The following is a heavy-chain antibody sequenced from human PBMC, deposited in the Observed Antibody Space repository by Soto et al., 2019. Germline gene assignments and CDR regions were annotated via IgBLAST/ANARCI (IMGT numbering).Heavy chain of an antibody. CDR1: GFTFSSYA. CDR2: ISYDGSNK. CDR3: ARDGRYDGYGDYGLRGVDYYGMDV. J-gene: IGHJ6*02. Sequence: QVQLVESGGGVVQPGRSLRLSCAASGFTFSSYAMHWVRQAPGQGLELVAVISYDGSNKYYEDSVKGRFTISRDKAKKTLYLQMNRLRAEGTAAYYCARDGRYDGYGDYGLRGVDYYGMDVWGQGTTVIVSS. V-gene: IGHV3-30-3*01. D-gene: IGHD4-17*01.